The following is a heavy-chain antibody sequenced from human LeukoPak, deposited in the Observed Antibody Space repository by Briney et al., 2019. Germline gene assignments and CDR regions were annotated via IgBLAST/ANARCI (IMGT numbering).Heavy chain of an antibody. D-gene: IGHD1-26*01. V-gene: IGHV3-7*01. CDR3: ARDKIVGATHFDY. CDR1: GFTFSSYW. Sequence: GGSLRLSCAASGFTFSSYWMSWVRQAPGKGLEWVANIKQDGSEKYYVDSVKGRFTISRGNAKNSVYLQMNSLRAEDTAVYYCARDKIVGATHFDYWGQGTLVTVSS. CDR2: IKQDGSEK. J-gene: IGHJ4*02.